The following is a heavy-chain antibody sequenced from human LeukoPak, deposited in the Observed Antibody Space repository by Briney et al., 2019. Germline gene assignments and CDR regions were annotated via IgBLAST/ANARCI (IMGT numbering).Heavy chain of an antibody. V-gene: IGHV3-33*01. J-gene: IGHJ4*02. CDR2: IWFDGSNK. CDR1: GFTFSNYG. Sequence: GRSLRLSCAASGFTFSNYGMHWVRQAPGKGLEWVAVIWFDGSNKYYADSVKGRFTISRDNSKNTLYLQMNSLRAKDTAVYYCARESSTWGDAFDYWGQGTLVAVSS. D-gene: IGHD3-16*01. CDR3: ARESSTWGDAFDY.